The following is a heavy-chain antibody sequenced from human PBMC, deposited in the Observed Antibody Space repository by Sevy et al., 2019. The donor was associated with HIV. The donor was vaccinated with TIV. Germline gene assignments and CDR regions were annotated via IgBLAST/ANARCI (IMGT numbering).Heavy chain of an antibody. J-gene: IGHJ6*02. Sequence: SETLSLTCAVYNGSFNGYYYSWIRQPSGGGPEWVGEITHSGSTTYNPSLDRRITMSVDKSKRKFSLKLTSVTAADTAVYYCARGCCRGYGTDVWGQGTPVTVSS. CDR1: NGSFNGYY. CDR2: ITHSGST. V-gene: IGHV4-34*01. CDR3: ARGCCRGYGTDV.